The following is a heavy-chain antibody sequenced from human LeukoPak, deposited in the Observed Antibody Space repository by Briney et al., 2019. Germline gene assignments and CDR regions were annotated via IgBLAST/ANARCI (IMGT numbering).Heavy chain of an antibody. D-gene: IGHD4-17*01. CDR3: GRDLPTVTSIDY. V-gene: IGHV3-11*04. J-gene: IGHJ4*02. Sequence: GGSLRLSCAASGFTFSDYYMSWIRQAPGKGLEWVSYISSGGRTIYYADSVKGRFTISRDNAKNSLYLQMNSLRAEDTAVYYCGRDLPTVTSIDYWGQGTLVTVSS. CDR1: GFTFSDYY. CDR2: ISSGGRTI.